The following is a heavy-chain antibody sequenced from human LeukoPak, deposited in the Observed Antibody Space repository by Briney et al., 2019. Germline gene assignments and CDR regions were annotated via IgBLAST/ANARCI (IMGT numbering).Heavy chain of an antibody. J-gene: IGHJ4*02. V-gene: IGHV3-20*04. CDR2: INWNGGST. CDR1: GFTFDDYG. Sequence: GGSLRLSCAASGFTFDDYGMSWVRQAPGKGLEWVSGINWNGGSTGYADSVKGRFTISRDNAKNSLYLQMNSLRAEDTALYYCARSRDYYGSGSFDFWGQGTLVTVSS. D-gene: IGHD3-10*01. CDR3: ARSRDYYGSGSFDF.